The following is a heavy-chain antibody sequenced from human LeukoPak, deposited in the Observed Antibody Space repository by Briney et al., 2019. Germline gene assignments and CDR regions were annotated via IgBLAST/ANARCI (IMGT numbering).Heavy chain of an antibody. CDR2: TFYRSEWYK. CDR3: ARDPHSSNWNYFDQ. CDR1: GDSVSSNSAA. V-gene: IGHV6-1*01. Sequence: SQTLSLTCAISGDSVSSNSAAWNWIRQSPSRGLEWLGRTFYRSEWYKDYAVSMKSRIIINPDTSKKQFSLHLNSVTPEDTAVYYCARDPHSSNWNYFDQWGQGTLVTVSS. J-gene: IGHJ4*02. D-gene: IGHD6-13*01.